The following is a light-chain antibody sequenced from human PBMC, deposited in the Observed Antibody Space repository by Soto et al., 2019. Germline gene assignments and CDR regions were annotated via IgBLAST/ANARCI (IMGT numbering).Light chain of an antibody. CDR1: RTNIGTNT. V-gene: IGLV1-44*01. CDR3: SAWDHSRNHPV. CDR2: DNY. J-gene: IGLJ2*01. Sequence: QSVLTQAPSASGAPGQSVTMSCSGSRTNIGTNTVNWYQQRPGTPPKFLIYDNYLRPSGVPDRFSGSQSGTSASLAISGLQSEDEADYYCSAWDHSRNHPVFGGGTQLTVL.